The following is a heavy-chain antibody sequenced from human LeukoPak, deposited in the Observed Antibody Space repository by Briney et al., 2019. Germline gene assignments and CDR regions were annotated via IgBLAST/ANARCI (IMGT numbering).Heavy chain of an antibody. Sequence: PGGSLRLSCAASGFTFSDYSMNWVRQAPGKGLDWVSSISSTSTYILYADSVKDRFTISRDNARNSLYLQMNSLRAEDTAVYYCARSPREYYFDYWGQGTLVTVSS. V-gene: IGHV3-21*01. CDR1: GFTFSDYS. J-gene: IGHJ4*02. D-gene: IGHD5-24*01. CDR2: ISSTSTYI. CDR3: ARSPREYYFDY.